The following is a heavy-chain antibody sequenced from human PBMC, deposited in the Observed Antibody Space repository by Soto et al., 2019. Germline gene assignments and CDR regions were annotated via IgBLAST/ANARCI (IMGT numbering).Heavy chain of an antibody. CDR3: ARWSELRFLEWLPHAEYFQH. J-gene: IGHJ1*01. CDR1: GGSISSGGYY. D-gene: IGHD3-3*01. CDR2: IYYSGST. V-gene: IGHV4-31*03. Sequence: SETLSLTCTVSGGSISSGGYYWSWIRQHPGKGLEWIGYIYYSGSTYYNPSRKSRVTMSVDTSKNQFSLKLSSVTAADTGLYYCARWSELRFLEWLPHAEYFQHWGQGTLGTVSS.